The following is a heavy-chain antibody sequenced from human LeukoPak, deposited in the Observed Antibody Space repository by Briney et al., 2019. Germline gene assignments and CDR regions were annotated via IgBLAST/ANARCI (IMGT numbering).Heavy chain of an antibody. CDR1: GFTFSDHF. Sequence: GGSLRLSCAASGFTFSDHFLDWVRQDPGRGLEWVGRTRNKANSYITEYAASVKGRFTISRDDSKNSLYLLMSSLKTDDTAMYYCASIRGTFGYWGQGTLVTVSS. CDR2: TRNKANSYIT. CDR3: ASIRGTFGY. V-gene: IGHV3-72*01. J-gene: IGHJ4*02. D-gene: IGHD1-26*01.